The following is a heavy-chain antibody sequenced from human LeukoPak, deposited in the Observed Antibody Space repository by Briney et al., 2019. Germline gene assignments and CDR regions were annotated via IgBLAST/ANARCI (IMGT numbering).Heavy chain of an antibody. CDR2: MNPNSGNT. CDR3: AREVATDYYYYYGMDV. D-gene: IGHD5-12*01. Sequence: AASVKVSCKASGYTFTSYDINWVRQATGQRLEWMGWMNPNSGNTGYAQKFQGRVTMTRNTSISTAYMELSSLRSEDTAVYYCAREVATDYYYYYGMDVWGQGTTVTVSS. J-gene: IGHJ6*02. V-gene: IGHV1-8*01. CDR1: GYTFTSYD.